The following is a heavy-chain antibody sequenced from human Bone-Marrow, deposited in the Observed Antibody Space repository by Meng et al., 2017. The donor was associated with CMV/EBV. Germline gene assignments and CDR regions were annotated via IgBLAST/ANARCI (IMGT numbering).Heavy chain of an antibody. CDR3: ARAVGWFDY. J-gene: IGHJ4*02. Sequence: AAVKVSCNASGYTLTGYYMHWVRQAPGQGLEWMGWINPNSGGTNYAQKFQGRVTMTTDTSTSTAYMELRSLGTDDTVVYYCARAVGWFDYWGQGTLVTCYS. D-gene: IGHD6-19*01. CDR2: INPNSGGT. CDR1: GYTLTGYY. V-gene: IGHV1-2*02.